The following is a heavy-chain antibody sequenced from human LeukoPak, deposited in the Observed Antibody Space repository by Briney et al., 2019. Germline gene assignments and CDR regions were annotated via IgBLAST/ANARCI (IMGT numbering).Heavy chain of an antibody. V-gene: IGHV4-34*01. CDR2: INHSGST. CDR3: ARLRGLLNFDY. CDR1: GGSFSGYY. J-gene: IGHJ4*02. Sequence: SETLSLTCAVYGGSFSGYYWSWIRQPPGKGLEWIGEINHSGSTYYNPSLKSRVTISVDTSKNQFSLTLSSVTAADTAVYYCARLRGLLNFDYWGQGTLVTVSS. D-gene: IGHD3-10*01.